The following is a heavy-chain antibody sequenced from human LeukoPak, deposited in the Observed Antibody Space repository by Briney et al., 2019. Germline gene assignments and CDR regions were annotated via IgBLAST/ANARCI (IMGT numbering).Heavy chain of an antibody. D-gene: IGHD4-17*01. CDR3: TKDPNGDYVGASDF. CDR2: ITGSGAGT. CDR1: GFTFSSYS. V-gene: IGHV3-23*01. J-gene: IGHJ3*01. Sequence: GGFLRLSCAASGFTFSSYSMNWVRQAPGKGLEWVSSITGSGAGTSYADSVKGRFTISRDNSKNTLYLQMNSLRAEDTAVYYCTKDPNGDYVGASDFWGQGTMVTVSS.